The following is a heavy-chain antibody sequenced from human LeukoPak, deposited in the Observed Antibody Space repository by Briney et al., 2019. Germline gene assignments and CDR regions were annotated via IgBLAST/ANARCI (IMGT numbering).Heavy chain of an antibody. CDR3: ARRSWGCTNGVCYPTNYYYYYMDV. D-gene: IGHD2-8*01. CDR1: GGSFSGYY. Sequence: SETLSLTCAVYGGSFSGYYWSWIRQPPGKGLEWIGEINHSGSTNYNPSLESRVTISVDTSKNQFSLKLSSVTAADTAVYYCARRSWGCTNGVCYPTNYYYYYMDVWGKGTTVTVSS. CDR2: INHSGST. J-gene: IGHJ6*03. V-gene: IGHV4-34*01.